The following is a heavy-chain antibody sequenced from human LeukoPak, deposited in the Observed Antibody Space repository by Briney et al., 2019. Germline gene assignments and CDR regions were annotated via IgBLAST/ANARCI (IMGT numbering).Heavy chain of an antibody. CDR1: GFTFSSYA. Sequence: GGSLRLSCAASGFTFSSYAMHWVRQAPGKGLEWVAVISYDGSNKYYADSVKGRFTISRDNSKNTLYLQMNSLRAEDTAVYYCARGVGGYDKYDFWSGYYPFAVDYWGQGTLVTVSS. J-gene: IGHJ4*02. CDR2: ISYDGSNK. CDR3: ARGVGGYDKYDFWSGYYPFAVDY. D-gene: IGHD3-3*01. V-gene: IGHV3-30-3*01.